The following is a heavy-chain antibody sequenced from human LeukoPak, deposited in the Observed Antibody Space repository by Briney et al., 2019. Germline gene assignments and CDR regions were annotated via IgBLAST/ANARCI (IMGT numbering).Heavy chain of an antibody. CDR3: ARGRVTATDGFDI. CDR1: GYTFTSYI. CDR2: INPTGGST. V-gene: IGHV1-46*01. Sequence: ASVKVSCKASGYTFTSYIIHWGRQAPGEGVEWMGIINPTGGSTRYAQKFQGRVTMTTDTSTSTVYMELSSMRSEDTAVYYCARGRVTATDGFDIWGQGTTVIVSS. D-gene: IGHD2-21*02. J-gene: IGHJ3*02.